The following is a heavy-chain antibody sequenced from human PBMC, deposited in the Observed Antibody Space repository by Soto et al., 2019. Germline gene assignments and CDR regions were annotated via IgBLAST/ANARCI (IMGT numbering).Heavy chain of an antibody. CDR2: IYYSGST. J-gene: IGHJ6*02. CDR1: GGSISSSSYY. D-gene: IGHD5-18*01. Sequence: PSETLSLTCTVSGGSISSSSYYWGWIRQPPGKGLEWIGSIYYSGSTYYNPSLKSRVTISVDTSKNQFSLKLSSVTAADTAVYYCARQRSGYSVRLGMDVWGQGTTVT. CDR3: ARQRSGYSVRLGMDV. V-gene: IGHV4-39*01.